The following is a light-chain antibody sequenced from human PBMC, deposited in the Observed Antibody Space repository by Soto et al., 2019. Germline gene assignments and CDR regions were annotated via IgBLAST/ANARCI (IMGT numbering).Light chain of an antibody. Sequence: EIVMTQSPATLSVSPGARAPLSCRASQSVSSTLAWYQQKPGQAPRLLIYGASTRATGIPARFSGSGSGTEFTLTISSLQSEDFAVYYCQQYNNWPLTFGQGTRLEIK. J-gene: IGKJ5*01. V-gene: IGKV3-15*01. CDR3: QQYNNWPLT. CDR2: GAS. CDR1: QSVSST.